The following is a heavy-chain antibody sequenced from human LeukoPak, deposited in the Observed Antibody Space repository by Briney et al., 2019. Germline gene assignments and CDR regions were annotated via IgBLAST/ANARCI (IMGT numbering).Heavy chain of an antibody. Sequence: GGSLRLSCAASGFTFSSYWMSWVRQAPGKGLEWVANIKQDGSEKYYVDSVKGRFTISRDNAKNSLYLQMNSLRAEDTAVYYCARGGGSTSWGAFDIWGQGTMVTVSS. CDR1: GFTFSSYW. CDR3: ARGGGSTSWGAFDI. D-gene: IGHD2-2*01. V-gene: IGHV3-7*04. CDR2: IKQDGSEK. J-gene: IGHJ3*02.